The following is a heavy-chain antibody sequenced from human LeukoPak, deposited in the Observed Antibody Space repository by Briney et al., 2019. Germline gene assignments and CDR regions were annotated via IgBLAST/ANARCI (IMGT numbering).Heavy chain of an antibody. CDR3: ARGKYGDYSGY. D-gene: IGHD4-17*01. J-gene: IGHJ4*02. CDR2: INPSGGST. V-gene: IGHV1-46*01. Sequence: ASVKVPCKSSGYTFTSYYMHWVRQAPGQGLAWMGIINPSGGSTSYAQKFQGRVTMTRDTSTSTVYMELSSLRSEDTAVYYCARGKYGDYSGYWGQGTLVTVSS. CDR1: GYTFTSYY.